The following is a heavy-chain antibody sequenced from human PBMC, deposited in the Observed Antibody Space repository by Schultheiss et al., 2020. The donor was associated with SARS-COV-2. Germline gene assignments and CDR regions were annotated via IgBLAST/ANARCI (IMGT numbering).Heavy chain of an antibody. V-gene: IGHV4-39*07. Sequence: SETLSLTCTVSGGSISSSSYYWSWIRQPPGKGLEWIGEINHSGSTNYNPSLKSRVTISVDTSKNQFSLKLSSVTAADTAVYYCARPTEREETVGATTDDAFDIWGQGTMVTVSS. CDR1: GGSISSSSYY. CDR2: INHSGST. D-gene: IGHD1-26*01. J-gene: IGHJ3*02. CDR3: ARPTEREETVGATTDDAFDI.